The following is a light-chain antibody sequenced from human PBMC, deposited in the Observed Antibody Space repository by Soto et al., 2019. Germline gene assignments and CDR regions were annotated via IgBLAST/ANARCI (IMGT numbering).Light chain of an antibody. CDR1: SSDVGSYNL. Sequence: QSVLTRPSSVSGSPGQSITISCPGTSSDVGSYNLVSWYQQHAGKAPKVMIYEVSKRPSGVSNRISGSKSGNTASLTISGLQAEDEADYYCCSYAGSSTFVFGTGTKVTVL. CDR2: EVS. CDR3: CSYAGSSTFV. J-gene: IGLJ1*01. V-gene: IGLV2-23*02.